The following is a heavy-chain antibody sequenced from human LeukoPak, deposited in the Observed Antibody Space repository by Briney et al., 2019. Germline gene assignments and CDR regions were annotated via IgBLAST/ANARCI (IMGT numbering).Heavy chain of an antibody. CDR1: GYTFSSYA. V-gene: IGHV3-23*01. D-gene: IGHD5-18*01. CDR2: ISGSGGST. Sequence: GGSLRLSCAASGYTFSSYAMSWVRQAPGKGLEWVSAISGSGGSTYYADSVKGRFTISRDNSKNTLYLQMNSLRAEDTAVYYCAGYRGNSPFDYWGQGTLVTVSS. CDR3: AGYRGNSPFDY. J-gene: IGHJ4*02.